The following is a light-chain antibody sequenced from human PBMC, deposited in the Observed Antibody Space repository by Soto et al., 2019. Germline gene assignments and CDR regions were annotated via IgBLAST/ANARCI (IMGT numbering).Light chain of an antibody. J-gene: IGKJ1*01. V-gene: IGKV1-39*01. CDR1: QSISSY. Sequence: DIQMTQSPSSRSASVGDRVTITCRASQSISSYLNWYQQKPGKAPKLLIYAASSLRSGVPSRFSGSGSGTDFTLTISSLQTEDFATYYCQQSYSTPPTFGQATKVDIK. CDR2: AAS. CDR3: QQSYSTPPT.